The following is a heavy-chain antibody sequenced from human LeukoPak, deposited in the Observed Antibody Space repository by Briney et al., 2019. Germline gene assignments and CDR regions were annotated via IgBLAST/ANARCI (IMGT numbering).Heavy chain of an antibody. D-gene: IGHD3-10*01. J-gene: IGHJ4*02. CDR2: IYHSGST. V-gene: IGHV4-38-2*02. CDR1: RYTINSVYY. Sequence: SETLSLTCTVSRYTINSVYYWGWIRPPPGKGLEWIGSIYHSGSTYYNASLKSRVTISMDTSRNKFSLNLNSVTAADTAVYYCARAGGYYGSGSFLDYWGQGLLVTVSS. CDR3: ARAGGYYGSGSFLDY.